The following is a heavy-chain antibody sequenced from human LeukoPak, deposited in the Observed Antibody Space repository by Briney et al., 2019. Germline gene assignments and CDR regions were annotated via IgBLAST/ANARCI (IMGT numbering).Heavy chain of an antibody. D-gene: IGHD3-10*01. J-gene: IGHJ3*02. CDR1: GCSISSGGYY. CDR3: ARDGSGSYSRDAFDI. CDR2: IYYSGST. V-gene: IGHV4-31*03. Sequence: SETLSLTCTVSGCSISSGGYYWRWIRQHPGKGLEWIGYIYYSGSTYYNPALKSRFTISVATSKNQFSLKLSSVTAADTAVYYCARDGSGSYSRDAFDIWGQGTMVTVSS.